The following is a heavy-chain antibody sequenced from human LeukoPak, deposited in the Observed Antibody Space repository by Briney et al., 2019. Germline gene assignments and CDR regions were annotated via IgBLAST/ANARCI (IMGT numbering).Heavy chain of an antibody. CDR3: ARERVTRALRSAFDY. CDR2: IYYSGST. V-gene: IGHV4-59*01. CDR1: GGSISSYY. Sequence: SETLSLTCTVSGGSISSYYWSWIRQPPGKGLEWIGYIYYSGSTNYNPSLKSRVTISVDTSKNQFSLKLSSVTAADTAVYYCARERVTRALRSAFDYWGQGTLDTVSS. J-gene: IGHJ4*02. D-gene: IGHD5-18*01.